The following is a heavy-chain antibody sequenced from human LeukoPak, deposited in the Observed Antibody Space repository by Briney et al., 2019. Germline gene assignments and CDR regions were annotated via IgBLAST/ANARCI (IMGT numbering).Heavy chain of an antibody. CDR1: GCTFSSYA. CDR2: IIPIFGTA. J-gene: IGHJ5*02. CDR3: ARGSNDP. Sequence: SVTVSRKASGCTFSSYAINWVRQAPAQGLEWMGGIIPIFGTANYAQKFQGRVTITADEPTSTAYMELSSLRSEDTAVYYCARGSNDPWGQGTLVTVSS. V-gene: IGHV1-69*01.